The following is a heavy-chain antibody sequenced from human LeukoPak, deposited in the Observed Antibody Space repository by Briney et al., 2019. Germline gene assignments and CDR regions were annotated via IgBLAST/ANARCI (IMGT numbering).Heavy chain of an antibody. Sequence: SVKVSCKASGGTFSSYAISWVRQAPGQGLEWMGGIIPIFGTANYAQKFQGRVTITADKSTSTAYMERSSLRSEDTAVYYCARGKRIQLWPLVDYWGQGTLVTVSS. CDR3: ARGKRIQLWPLVDY. J-gene: IGHJ4*02. D-gene: IGHD5-18*01. CDR2: IIPIFGTA. CDR1: GGTFSSYA. V-gene: IGHV1-69*06.